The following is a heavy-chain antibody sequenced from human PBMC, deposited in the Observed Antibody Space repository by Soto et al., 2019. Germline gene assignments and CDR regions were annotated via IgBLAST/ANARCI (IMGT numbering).Heavy chain of an antibody. J-gene: IGHJ6*02. V-gene: IGHV4-61*01. CDR1: VGSVSSGSYY. Sequence: PSETLSLTCTVSVGSVSSGSYYWSWMRQPPGKGLEWIGYIYYSGSTNYNPSLKSRVTISVDTSKNQFSLKLSSVTAADTAVYYCARDLIVATSTFGHYSYGMDLWGQGTTVTVSS. CDR2: IYYSGST. D-gene: IGHD5-12*01. CDR3: ARDLIVATSTFGHYSYGMDL.